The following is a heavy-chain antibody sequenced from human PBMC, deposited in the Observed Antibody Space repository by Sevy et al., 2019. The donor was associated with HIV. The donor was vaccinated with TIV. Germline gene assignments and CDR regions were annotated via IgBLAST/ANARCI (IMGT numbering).Heavy chain of an antibody. J-gene: IGHJ6*02. D-gene: IGHD6-19*01. CDR2: MNTNIGNT. V-gene: IGHV1-8*02. CDR3: ARVSGWHLRYGMDV. CDR1: GFNFASYD. Sequence: ASVKVSCKASGFNFASYDIYWVRQATGQGLEWMGWMNTNIGNTGFAQKFQGRVTMTRNTSITTAYMELSNLRSEDTAVYYCARVSGWHLRYGMDVWGQGTTVTVSS.